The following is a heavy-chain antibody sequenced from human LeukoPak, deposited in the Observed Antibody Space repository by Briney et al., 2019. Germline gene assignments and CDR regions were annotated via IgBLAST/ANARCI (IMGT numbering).Heavy chain of an antibody. CDR1: GGSISTYY. CDR2: IYYSGST. D-gene: IGHD6-13*01. V-gene: IGHV4-59*01. Sequence: SETLSLTCTVSGGSISTYYWSWIRQPPGKGLEWIGYIYYSGSTNYNPSLKSRVIISVDTSKNQFSLKLTSVTAADTAVYYCAGSDIAAAGFDSWGQGILVTVSS. J-gene: IGHJ4*02. CDR3: AGSDIAAAGFDS.